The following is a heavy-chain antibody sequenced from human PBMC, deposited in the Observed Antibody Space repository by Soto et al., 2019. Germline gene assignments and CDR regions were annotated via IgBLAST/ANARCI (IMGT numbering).Heavy chain of an antibody. D-gene: IGHD3-22*01. CDR1: GFTFSSYA. CDR2: ISGSGGST. J-gene: IGHJ6*03. V-gene: IGHV3-23*01. Sequence: GXSLRLACAASGFTFSSYAMSWVIQAPGKGLEWVSAISGSGGSTYYADSVKGRFTISRDNSKNTLYLQMNSLRDEDTAVYYCAKDARLYYYYYMDVWGKGTTVTVSS. CDR3: AKDARLYYYYYMDV.